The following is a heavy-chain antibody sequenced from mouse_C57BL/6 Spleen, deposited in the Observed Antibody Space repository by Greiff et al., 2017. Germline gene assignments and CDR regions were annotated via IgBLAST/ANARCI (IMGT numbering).Heavy chain of an antibody. D-gene: IGHD1-1*01. CDR2: INPNYGTT. Sequence: EVKLQESGPELVKPGASVKISCKASGYSITDYNMNWVKQSNGKSLEWIGVINPNYGTTSYNQKFKGKATLTVDQSSSTAYMQLNSLTSEDSAVYYCARNYGSSADWYFDVWGTGTTVTVSS. CDR3: ARNYGSSADWYFDV. V-gene: IGHV1-39*01. CDR1: GYSITDYN. J-gene: IGHJ1*03.